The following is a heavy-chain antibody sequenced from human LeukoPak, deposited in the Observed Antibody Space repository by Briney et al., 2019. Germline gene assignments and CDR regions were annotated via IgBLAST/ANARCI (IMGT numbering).Heavy chain of an antibody. Sequence: HPGGSLRLSCAASGFTFSSYEMHWVRQAPGKGLEWVSYISSSGSTIYYADSVKGRFTISRDNAKNSLYLQMNSLRAEDTAVYYCASGSITSSSPAYYYYSMDVWGKGTTVTVSS. D-gene: IGHD6-6*01. J-gene: IGHJ6*03. V-gene: IGHV3-48*03. CDR2: ISSSGSTI. CDR3: ASGSITSSSPAYYYYSMDV. CDR1: GFTFSSYE.